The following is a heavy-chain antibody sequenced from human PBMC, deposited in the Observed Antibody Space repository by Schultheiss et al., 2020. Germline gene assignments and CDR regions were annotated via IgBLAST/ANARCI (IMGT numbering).Heavy chain of an antibody. Sequence: SETLSLTCAISGDSVSSNSAAWNWIRQSPSRGLEWLGRTYYRSKWYNDYAVSVKSRITINPDTSKNQFSLQLNSVTTEDTAVYYCARGQPEVYYYYYYMDVWGKGTTVTVS. V-gene: IGHV6-1*01. CDR1: GDSVSSNSAA. D-gene: IGHD2-2*01. CDR3: ARGQPEVYYYYYYMDV. CDR2: TYYRSKWYN. J-gene: IGHJ6*03.